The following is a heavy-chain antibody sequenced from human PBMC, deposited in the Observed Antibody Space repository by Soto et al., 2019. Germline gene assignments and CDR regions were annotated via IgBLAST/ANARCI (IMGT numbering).Heavy chain of an antibody. CDR3: ARRGRYYDILTGYYRLGAFDI. CDR1: GFTFSSYG. CDR2: IWYDGSNK. V-gene: IGHV3-33*01. Sequence: GGSLRLSCAASGFTFSSYGMHWVRQAPGKGLEWVAVIWYDGSNKYYADSVKGRFTISRDNSKNTLYLQMNSLRAEDTAVYYCARRGRYYDILTGYYRLGAFDIWGQGTMVTV. J-gene: IGHJ3*02. D-gene: IGHD3-9*01.